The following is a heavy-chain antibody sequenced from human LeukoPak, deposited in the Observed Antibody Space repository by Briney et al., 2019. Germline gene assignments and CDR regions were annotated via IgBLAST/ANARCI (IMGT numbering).Heavy chain of an antibody. CDR2: IYTTGSA. Sequence: SQTLSLTCNVSGGSISSGNYFWSWIRQPAGKGLEWIGRIYTTGSASYNPSLKSRVTISLDTSKNQFSLKLSSVTAADTGVYYCARDPDWSGYYTSPSWFDPWGQGTLVTVSS. CDR3: ARDPDWSGYYTSPSWFDP. J-gene: IGHJ5*02. D-gene: IGHD3-3*01. V-gene: IGHV4-61*02. CDR1: GGSISSGNYF.